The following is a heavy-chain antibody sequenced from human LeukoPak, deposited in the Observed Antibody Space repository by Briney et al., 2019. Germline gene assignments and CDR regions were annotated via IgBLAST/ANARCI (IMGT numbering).Heavy chain of an antibody. Sequence: SNYIYYKDSVRGRFTISRDDAKNSLYLEMNSLRAEDTAVYYCARADCRGSTCYLRRSWFDPWGQGTLVTVSS. D-gene: IGHD2-2*01. CDR2: SNYI. J-gene: IGHJ5*02. V-gene: IGHV3-21*01. CDR3: ARADCRGSTCYLRRSWFDP.